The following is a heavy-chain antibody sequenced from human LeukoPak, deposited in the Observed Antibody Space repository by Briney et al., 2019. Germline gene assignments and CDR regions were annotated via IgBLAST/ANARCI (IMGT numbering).Heavy chain of an antibody. J-gene: IGHJ4*02. CDR1: GFTFSSYA. V-gene: IGHV3-23*01. D-gene: IGHD3-22*01. CDR3: AGDSSGYYYGYYFDY. CDR2: ISGSGGST. Sequence: GGSLRLSCAASGFTFSSYAMSWVRQAPGKGLEWVSAISGSGGSTYYADSVKGRFTISRDNSKNTQYLQMNSLRAEDTAVYYCAGDSSGYYYGYYFDYWGQGTLVTVSS.